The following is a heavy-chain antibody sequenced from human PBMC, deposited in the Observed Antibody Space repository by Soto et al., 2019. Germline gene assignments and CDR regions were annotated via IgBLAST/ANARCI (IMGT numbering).Heavy chain of an antibody. Sequence: PSETLSLTCAVYGGSFSGYYWSLVRQPPGKGLEWIGEINHSGSTNYNPSLKSRVTISVDTSKNQFSLKLSSVTAADTAVYYCARGLVVRGVIYWFDPWGQGTLVTVSS. CDR2: INHSGST. V-gene: IGHV4-34*01. CDR1: GGSFSGYY. J-gene: IGHJ5*02. D-gene: IGHD3-10*01. CDR3: ARGLVVRGVIYWFDP.